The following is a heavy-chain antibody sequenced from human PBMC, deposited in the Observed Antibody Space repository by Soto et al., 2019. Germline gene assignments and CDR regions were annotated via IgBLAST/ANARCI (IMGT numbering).Heavy chain of an antibody. D-gene: IGHD1-26*01. Sequence: VHLAESGGGLVKSGGSLTLSCSTSGFFFTDYFMSWIRQAPGKGLEWVSYISPSGDVTHYADSVKGRFTISRDNTKNSLFLQMSSLRDDDTAVYYCARQLERRVGAASHWGQGTRVSVSS. V-gene: IGHV3-11*01. CDR3: ARQLERRVGAASH. CDR1: GFFFTDYF. J-gene: IGHJ4*02. CDR2: ISPSGDVT.